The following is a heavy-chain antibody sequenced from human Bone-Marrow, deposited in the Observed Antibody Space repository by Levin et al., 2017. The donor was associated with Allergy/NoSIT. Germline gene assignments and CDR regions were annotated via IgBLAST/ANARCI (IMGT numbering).Heavy chain of an antibody. V-gene: IGHV3-30*03. CDR1: GFTFSTYG. D-gene: IGHD3-10*01. J-gene: IGHJ4*02. CDR3: ARYGSGSHFLHEYYFDY. CDR2: ISYDGRNE. Sequence: GESLKISCAASGFTFSTYGMHWVRQAPGKGLEWVAVISYDGRNEYYADSVKGRFTISRDNSKNTLYLQMNSLRAEVTAVYYCARYGSGSHFLHEYYFDYWGQGTLVTVSS.